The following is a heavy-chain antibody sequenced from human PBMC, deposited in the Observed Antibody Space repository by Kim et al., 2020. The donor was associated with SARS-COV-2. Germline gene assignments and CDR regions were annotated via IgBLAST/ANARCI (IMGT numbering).Heavy chain of an antibody. J-gene: IGHJ4*02. CDR1: GFTFSNTG. CDR3: ASAESTSSNWYLVHY. Sequence: GGSLRLSCAASGFTFSNTGMHWVRQAPGKGLEWVAVISDDGSNKYYADSVKGRFTISRDNSKNALYLQMNSLRAEDTAVYYCASAESTSSNWYLVHYWGQGTLVTVSS. V-gene: IGHV3-33*05. D-gene: IGHD6-13*01. CDR2: ISDDGSNK.